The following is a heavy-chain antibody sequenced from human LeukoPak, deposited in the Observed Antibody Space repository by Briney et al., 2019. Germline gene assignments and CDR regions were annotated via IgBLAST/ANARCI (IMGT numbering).Heavy chain of an antibody. CDR3: ARHSGWPSYYFDY. V-gene: IGHV1-69*04. CDR2: IIPIFGIA. J-gene: IGHJ4*02. Sequence: SVKVSCKASGGTFSSYAISWVRQAPGQGLEWMGRIIPIFGIANYAQKFQGRVTITADKSTSTAYMELRSLRSDDTAVYYCARHSGWPSYYFDYWGQGTLVTVSS. CDR1: GGTFSSYA. D-gene: IGHD6-19*01.